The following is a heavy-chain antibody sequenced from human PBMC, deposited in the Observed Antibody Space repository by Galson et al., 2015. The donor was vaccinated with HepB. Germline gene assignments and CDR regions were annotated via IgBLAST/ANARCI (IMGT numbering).Heavy chain of an antibody. CDR2: ISSSSSYI. Sequence: SLRLSCAASGFTFSSYSMNWVRQAPGKGLEWVSSISSSSSYIYYADSVKGRFTISRDNAKNSLYLQMNSLRAGDTAVYYCARDEVGAYFDYWGQGTLVTVSS. CDR1: GFTFSSYS. CDR3: ARDEVGAYFDY. J-gene: IGHJ4*02. D-gene: IGHD1-26*01. V-gene: IGHV3-21*01.